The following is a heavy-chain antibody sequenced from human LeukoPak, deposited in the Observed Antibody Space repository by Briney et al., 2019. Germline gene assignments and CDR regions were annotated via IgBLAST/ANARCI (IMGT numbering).Heavy chain of an antibody. D-gene: IGHD6-13*01. V-gene: IGHV3-33*01. CDR3: AREAGIAAAGSFDY. CDR1: GFTFSSYG. Sequence: GGSLRLSCAASGFTFSSYGMHWVRQAPGKGLEWVAVIWYDGSNKYYADSVKGRFTISRDNSKNTLYPQMNSLRAEDTAVYYCAREAGIAAAGSFDYWGQGTLVTVSS. J-gene: IGHJ4*02. CDR2: IWYDGSNK.